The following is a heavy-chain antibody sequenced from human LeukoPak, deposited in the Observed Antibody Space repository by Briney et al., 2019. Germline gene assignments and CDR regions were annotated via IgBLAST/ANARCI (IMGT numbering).Heavy chain of an antibody. CDR2: IYPSGST. CDR3: AGDFNSGSYRFDF. V-gene: IGHV4-61*05. CDR1: GGSISSSSYY. J-gene: IGHJ4*01. D-gene: IGHD3-10*01. Sequence: PSETLSLTCTVSGGSISSSSYYWSWIRQPPGKGLEWIGYIYPSGSTTYNPSLKSRLTMSLDTSKNQFSLKLTSVTAADTAMYFCAGDFNSGSYRFDFWGHGTLVTVSS.